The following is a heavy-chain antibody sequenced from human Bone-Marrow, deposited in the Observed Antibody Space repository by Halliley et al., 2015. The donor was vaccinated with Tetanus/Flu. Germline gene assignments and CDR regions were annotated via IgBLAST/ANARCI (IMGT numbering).Heavy chain of an antibody. V-gene: IGHV4-34*01. J-gene: IGHJ4*02. CDR3: ASRSGWYFSY. Sequence: RGVEGIGEINHSESTNSTPPLKSRVTISGDTSKNQFSLKLSSVTAADTAVYYCASRSGWYFSYWGQGTLVTVSS. CDR2: INHSEST. D-gene: IGHD6-19*01.